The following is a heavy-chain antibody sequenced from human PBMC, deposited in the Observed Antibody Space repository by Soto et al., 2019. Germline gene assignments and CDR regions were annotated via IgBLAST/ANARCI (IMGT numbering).Heavy chain of an antibody. CDR2: IKQDGSEK. CDR1: GFTFRGYW. Sequence: EVQLVESGGGLVQPGGSLRLFCAASGFTFRGYWMSWVRQAPGKGLEWVAKIKQDGSEKYYVDSVKGRFTISRDNAKNSLYLQMNSLRADDTAMYYCARGRGCSAGSCHNFDYWGQGTLVTVSS. D-gene: IGHD2-15*01. CDR3: ARGRGCSAGSCHNFDY. J-gene: IGHJ4*02. V-gene: IGHV3-7*05.